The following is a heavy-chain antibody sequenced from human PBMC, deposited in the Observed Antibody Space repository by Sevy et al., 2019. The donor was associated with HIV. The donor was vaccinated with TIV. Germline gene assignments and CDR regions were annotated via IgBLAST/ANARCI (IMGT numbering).Heavy chain of an antibody. Sequence: GGSLRLSCAASGFTFSNYGIHWVRQAPGKGLEWVAGISYDGSDKFYADSVKGRFTISRDNSKNTLYLQMNSLRAEDTAVYYCARDMLAVYFESWGRGTLVTVSS. CDR1: GFTFSNYG. D-gene: IGHD2-8*01. CDR3: ARDMLAVYFES. V-gene: IGHV3-33*01. J-gene: IGHJ4*02. CDR2: ISYDGSDK.